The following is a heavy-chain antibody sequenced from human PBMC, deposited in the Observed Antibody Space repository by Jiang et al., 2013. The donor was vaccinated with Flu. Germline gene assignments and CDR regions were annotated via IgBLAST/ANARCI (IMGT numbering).Heavy chain of an antibody. CDR1: GGSFSGYY. CDR3: ARHKPPMRSQFDS. J-gene: IGHJ4*02. CDR2: INHSGST. Sequence: GSGLVKPSETLSLTCAVYGGSFSGYYWSWIRQPPGKGLEWIGEINHSGSTNYNPSLKSRVTISVDTSKNQFSLKLSAVTAADSAVYYCARHKPPMRSQFDSWGQGTVVIVSS. V-gene: IGHV4-34*01.